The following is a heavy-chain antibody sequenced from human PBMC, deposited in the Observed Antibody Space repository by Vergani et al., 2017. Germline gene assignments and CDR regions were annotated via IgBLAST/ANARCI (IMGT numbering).Heavy chain of an antibody. CDR2: ISGSGGST. J-gene: IGHJ4*02. CDR1: GFTFSSYA. D-gene: IGHD4-17*01. CDR3: AKDPAFYGDSLEYY. Sequence: EVQLLESGGGLVQPGGSLRLSCAASGFTFSSYAMSWVRQAPGKGLEWVSAISGSGGSTYYADSVKGRFTISRDNAKNTLYLQMNSLRAEDTAVYYCAKDPAFYGDSLEYYWGQGTLVTVSS. V-gene: IGHV3-23*01.